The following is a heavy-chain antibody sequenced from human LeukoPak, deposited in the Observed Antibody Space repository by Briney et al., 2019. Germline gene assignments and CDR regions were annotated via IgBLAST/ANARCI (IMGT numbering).Heavy chain of an antibody. J-gene: IGHJ4*02. D-gene: IGHD2-2*01. Sequence: GGSLRLSCAASGFTFSTYGMHWVRDAPGKALEWVAVISYDGSNKYYADSVKGRFTISRDNSKNTLYLQMNSLRAENTAVYYCAKVGRVVPAGIYSFDYWGQGALVTVSS. CDR2: ISYDGSNK. CDR1: GFTFSTYG. CDR3: AKVGRVVPAGIYSFDY. V-gene: IGHV3-30*18.